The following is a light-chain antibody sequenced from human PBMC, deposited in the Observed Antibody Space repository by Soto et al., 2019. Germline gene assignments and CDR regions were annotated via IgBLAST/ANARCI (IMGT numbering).Light chain of an antibody. CDR2: DAS. Sequence: IVLTQSPITLSLWPGETAVLSCRAGQSISSSLSWYQQRPGQAPRLLIYDASNRAPGIPARFSGSGSGTVFTLTISSLEPEDFALYYCQQRSSWITFGQGTRLEIE. CDR1: QSISSS. J-gene: IGKJ5*01. V-gene: IGKV3-11*01. CDR3: QQRSSWIT.